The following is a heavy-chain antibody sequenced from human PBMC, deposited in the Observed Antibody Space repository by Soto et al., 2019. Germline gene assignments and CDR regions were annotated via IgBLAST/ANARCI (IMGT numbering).Heavy chain of an antibody. CDR3: ARGGGWVGEASFDS. CDR2: INAGNGRE. Sequence: QVQLEQSGAEVKKPGASVKVSCKTSGYTFTSYTLHWVRQAPGQGLEWMGWINAGNGREKYSQRFQDRVSLSTDKSATTAYREWRSLKSENPAMYFCARGGGWVGEASFDSWGQGTLVTVSS. J-gene: IGHJ4*02. CDR1: GYTFTSYT. D-gene: IGHD3-10*01. V-gene: IGHV1-3*01.